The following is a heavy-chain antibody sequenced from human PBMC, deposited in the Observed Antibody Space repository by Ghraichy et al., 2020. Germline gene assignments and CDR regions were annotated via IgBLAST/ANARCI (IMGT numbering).Heavy chain of an antibody. CDR3: ARDSRLVPAAEDY. CDR2: IWYDGSNK. D-gene: IGHD2-2*01. J-gene: IGHJ4*01. CDR1: GFTFSTYG. Sequence: GGSLRLSCAASGFTFSTYGMHWVRQAPGKGLEWVAVIWYDGSNKYYADSVKGRFTISRDNSKNTLYLQMNSLRAEDTAVYFCARDSRLVPAAEDYWGQGTLVTVSS. V-gene: IGHV3-33*01.